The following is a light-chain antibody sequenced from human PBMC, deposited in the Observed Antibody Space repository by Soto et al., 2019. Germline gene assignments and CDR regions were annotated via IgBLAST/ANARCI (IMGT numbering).Light chain of an antibody. V-gene: IGLV2-14*01. CDR3: SSFSSSTTLL. CDR2: DVT. J-gene: IGLJ2*01. Sequence: QSALTQPASVSGSPGQSITISCTGTSSDVGGYNYVSWYQQQPGKAPKLLIYDVTNRPSGVSNRSSGSKSGNTASLTISGLQAEDESDYYCSSFSSSTTLLFGGGTKLTVL. CDR1: SSDVGGYNY.